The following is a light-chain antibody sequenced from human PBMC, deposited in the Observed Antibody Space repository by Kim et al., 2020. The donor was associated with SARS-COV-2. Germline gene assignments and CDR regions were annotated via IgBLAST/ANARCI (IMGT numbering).Light chain of an antibody. CDR3: CSYVV. J-gene: IGLJ2*01. CDR2: EVS. CDR1: SSDVGSYNL. V-gene: IGLV2-23*02. Sequence: VAGSPGQSITISCTGTSSDVGSYNLVSWYQQHPGKAPNLMIYEVSKRPSGVSNRFSASKSGNTASLTISGLQAEDEADYYCCSYVVFGGGTQLTVL.